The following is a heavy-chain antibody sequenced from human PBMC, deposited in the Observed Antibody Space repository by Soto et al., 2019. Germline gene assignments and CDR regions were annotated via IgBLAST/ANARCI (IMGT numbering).Heavy chain of an antibody. J-gene: IGHJ4*02. V-gene: IGHV4-39*01. D-gene: IGHD3-3*01. CDR3: AVPREDYDFWSGYYFDY. Sequence: QLQLQESGPGLVKPSETLSLTCTVSGGSISSNNNYWDWIRQPPGKGLEWIGSIYYGGSTYYNPSLKSRVTISVDTSKNQFSLVLTSVTAADTAVYYCAVPREDYDFWSGYYFDYWGQGTLVTVSS. CDR1: GGSISSNNNY. CDR2: IYYGGST.